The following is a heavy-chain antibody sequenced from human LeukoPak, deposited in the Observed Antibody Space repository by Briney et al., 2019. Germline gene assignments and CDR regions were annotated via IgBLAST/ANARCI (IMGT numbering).Heavy chain of an antibody. J-gene: IGHJ4*02. CDR2: IYYSGST. D-gene: IGHD3-22*01. CDR3: ARWSRGNYYDSSGLDY. Sequence: PSETLSLTCTVSGGSISSYYWSWIRQPPGKELEWIGYIYYSGSTNYNPSLKSRVTISVDTSKNQFSLKLSSVTAADTAVYYCARWSRGNYYDSSGLDYWGQGTLVTVSS. V-gene: IGHV4-59*01. CDR1: GGSISSYY.